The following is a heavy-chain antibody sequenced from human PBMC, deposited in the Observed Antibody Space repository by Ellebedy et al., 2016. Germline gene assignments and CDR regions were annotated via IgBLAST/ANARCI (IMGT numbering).Heavy chain of an antibody. J-gene: IGHJ5*02. CDR1: GCSISSFS. CDR2: IYYSGST. Sequence: SETLSLTXTVSGCSISSFSWSWIPQPPGKGLEWIGHIYYSGSTNYNPSLKSRVTISVDTSKNQFSLKLSSVTAADTAVYYCARWGYCSGGSCYGDWFDPWGQGTLVTVSS. CDR3: ARWGYCSGGSCYGDWFDP. V-gene: IGHV4-59*01. D-gene: IGHD2-15*01.